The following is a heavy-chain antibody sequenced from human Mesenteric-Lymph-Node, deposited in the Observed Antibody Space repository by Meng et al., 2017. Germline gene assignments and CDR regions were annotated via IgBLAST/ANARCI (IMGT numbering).Heavy chain of an antibody. D-gene: IGHD5-12*01. CDR3: ARDMSVATG. CDR2: IKQDGSEK. Sequence: GESLKISCAASGFTFSSYWMSWVRQAPGKGLEWVANIKQDGSEKYYVDSVKGRLTISRDNTKNSLYLQMNSLRAEDSALYYCARDMSVATGWGQGTLVTVSS. J-gene: IGHJ4*02. V-gene: IGHV3-7*01. CDR1: GFTFSSYW.